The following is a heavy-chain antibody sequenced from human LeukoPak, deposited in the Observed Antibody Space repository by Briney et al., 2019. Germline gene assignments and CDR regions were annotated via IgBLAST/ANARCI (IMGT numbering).Heavy chain of an antibody. CDR1: GFTFSSSW. J-gene: IGHJ4*02. D-gene: IGHD1-26*01. CDR2: IKEDGSEK. V-gene: IGHV3-7*05. Sequence: PGGSLRLSCAASGFTFSSSWMKWVRQAPGKGLESVAVIKEDGSEKHYVDSVKGRFAISRDNAKNSLYLRMNNVRAEDTAVYFCAANTHSGYWGQGALVTVSS. CDR3: AANTHSGY.